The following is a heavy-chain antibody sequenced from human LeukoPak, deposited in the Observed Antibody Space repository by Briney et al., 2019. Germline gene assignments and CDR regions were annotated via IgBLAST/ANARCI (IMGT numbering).Heavy chain of an antibody. Sequence: ASVKVSCKASRYTFTVYYMHWVRQAPGQGLEWMGWISPNSGATNYAQKFQARVTMTGDTSISTTYMELSSLRSDDTAVYYCARLGGGSSWSNFDYWGQGTLVTVSS. J-gene: IGHJ4*02. CDR3: ARLGGGSSWSNFDY. V-gene: IGHV1-2*02. CDR1: RYTFTVYY. CDR2: ISPNSGAT. D-gene: IGHD6-13*01.